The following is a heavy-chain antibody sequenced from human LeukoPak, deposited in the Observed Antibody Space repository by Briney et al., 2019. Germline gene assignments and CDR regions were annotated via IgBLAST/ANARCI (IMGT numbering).Heavy chain of an antibody. J-gene: IGHJ4*02. Sequence: PGGSLRLSCAAPGFTVSSNYMSWVRQAPGKGLEWVSVIYSGGSTYYADSVKGRFTISRDNSKNTLYLQMNSLRAEDTAVYYCARDVGYDSSGYYPYYFDYWGQGTLGTVSS. D-gene: IGHD3-22*01. CDR1: GFTVSSNY. V-gene: IGHV3-66*01. CDR3: ARDVGYDSSGYYPYYFDY. CDR2: IYSGGST.